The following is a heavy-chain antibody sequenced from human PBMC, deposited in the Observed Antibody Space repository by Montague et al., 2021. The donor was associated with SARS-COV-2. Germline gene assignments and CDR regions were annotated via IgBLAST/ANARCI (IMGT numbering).Heavy chain of an antibody. CDR3: AIGALTSYSADARPAAY. D-gene: IGHD3-3*01. CDR1: GYIFTGSY. CDR2: INPKTGDT. J-gene: IGHJ4*02. V-gene: IGHV1-2*02. Sequence: SVKVSCKASGYIFTGSYIHWVRLAPGHGLEWMGWINPKTGDTNYGQKFQGRVAMTGDTSINTAYMDLLNLRSDYTAVYFCAIGALTSYSADARPAAYWGQGTRGTGSA.